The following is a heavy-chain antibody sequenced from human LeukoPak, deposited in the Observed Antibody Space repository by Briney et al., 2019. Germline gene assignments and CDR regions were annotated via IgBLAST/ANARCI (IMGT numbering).Heavy chain of an antibody. V-gene: IGHV3-30*03. D-gene: IGHD1-26*01. CDR3: ARDEWRAGTTTGSFDF. CDR2: ISYDGSNR. Sequence: GRSLRLSCAASGLTFSSFGMHWGRQAPGKGLEWVAIISYDGSNRQYADSVKGRFTISRDNSKNTLYLQMDSLRAEDTAVYYCARDEWRAGTTTGSFDFCGQGTLVTVSS. CDR1: GLTFSSFG. J-gene: IGHJ4*02.